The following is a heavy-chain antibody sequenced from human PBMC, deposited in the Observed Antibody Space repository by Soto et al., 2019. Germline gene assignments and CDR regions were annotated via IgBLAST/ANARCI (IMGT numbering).Heavy chain of an antibody. CDR2: IYPGDSDT. D-gene: IGHD3-22*01. J-gene: IGHJ6*02. V-gene: IGHV5-51*01. CDR3: ATSYYYVSSGYPSYYYYGRYV. CDR1: GYSFTSYW. Sequence: GESLKISCKGSGYSFTSYWIGWVRQMPGKGLEWMGIIYPGDSDTRYSPSFQGQVTISADKSISTAYLQWSSLKASDTDMYYCATSYYYVSSGYPSYYYYGRYVGGQGTTVPVSS.